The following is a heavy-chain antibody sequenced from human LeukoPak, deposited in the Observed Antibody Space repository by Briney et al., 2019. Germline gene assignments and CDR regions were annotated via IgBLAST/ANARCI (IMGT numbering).Heavy chain of an antibody. CDR1: GGSFSGYY. V-gene: IGHV4-34*01. D-gene: IGHD3-22*01. Sequence: SETLSLTCAVYGGSFSGYYWSWIRQPPGKGLEWIGEINHSGSTNYNPSLKSRVTISVDTSKNQFSLKLSSVTAADTAVYYCARPFSFSMIVEDAFDIWGQGTMVTVSS. J-gene: IGHJ3*02. CDR3: ARPFSFSMIVEDAFDI. CDR2: INHSGST.